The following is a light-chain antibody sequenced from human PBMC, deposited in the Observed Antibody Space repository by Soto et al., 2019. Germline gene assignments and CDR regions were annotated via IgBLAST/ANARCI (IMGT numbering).Light chain of an antibody. CDR3: FSYTTSSTLV. V-gene: IGLV2-14*01. CDR1: SSDVGGYNY. CDR2: EVS. J-gene: IGLJ3*02. Sequence: QSALTQPASVSGSPGQSITISCTGTSSDVGGYNYVSWYQQHPAKAPKLMIYEVSNRPSGVSHRFSGSKSGNTASLTISGLEAEDEADYYCFSYTTSSTLVFGGGTKLTVL.